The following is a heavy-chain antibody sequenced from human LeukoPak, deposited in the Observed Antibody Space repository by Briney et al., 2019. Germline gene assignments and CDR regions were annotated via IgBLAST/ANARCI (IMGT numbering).Heavy chain of an antibody. J-gene: IGHJ6*02. V-gene: IGHV4-4*07. CDR2: IYTSGST. CDR3: AREVFIPGGYYYYGMDV. D-gene: IGHD1-14*01. CDR1: GGSISSYY. Sequence: PSETLSLTCTVSGGSISSYYWSWIRQPAGKGLEWIGRIYTSGSTNYNPSLKSRVTMSVDTSKNQFSLKLSSVTAADAAVYYCAREVFIPGGYYYYGMDVWGQGTTVTVSS.